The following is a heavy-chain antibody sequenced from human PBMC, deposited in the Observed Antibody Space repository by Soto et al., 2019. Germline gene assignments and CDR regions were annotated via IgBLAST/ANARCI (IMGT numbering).Heavy chain of an antibody. J-gene: IGHJ3*01. CDR1: GFTFSNYP. D-gene: IGHD1-26*01. V-gene: IGHV3-23*01. Sequence: EVQLLESGGGLVQRGGSLRLSCAASGFTFSNYPMSWVRQAPGKGLEWVSVISGSGAFYADSVKGRFTISRDHSKNTLYLQMNNVRPEDTARYYCAKGALGVTWGAFDFWGQGTLVAVSS. CDR3: AKGALGVTWGAFDF. CDR2: ISGSGA.